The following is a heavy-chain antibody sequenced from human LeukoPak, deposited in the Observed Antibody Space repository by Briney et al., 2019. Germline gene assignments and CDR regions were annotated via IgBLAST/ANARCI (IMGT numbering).Heavy chain of an antibody. CDR2: IIPIFGTA. Sequence: GASVTVSCKASGGTFSSYAISWVRQAPGQGLEWMGGIIPIFGTANYAQKFQGRVTITADESTSTAYMELSSLRSEDTAVYYCASLAATPVYYYYGMDVWGQGTTVTVSS. D-gene: IGHD2-15*01. CDR3: ASLAATPVYYYYGMDV. CDR1: GGTFSSYA. V-gene: IGHV1-69*13. J-gene: IGHJ6*02.